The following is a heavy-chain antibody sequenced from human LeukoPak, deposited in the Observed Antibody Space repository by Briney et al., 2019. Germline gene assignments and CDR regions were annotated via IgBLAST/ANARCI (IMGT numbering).Heavy chain of an antibody. CDR3: STLWYGA. Sequence: GGSLRLSCAASGFTFTNAWMYWVRQPPGKGLEWVGRIKSKTDGRTSDYATPVTGRFTIPRDDSKSTLYLEMNSLKTEDTGVYYCSTLWYGAWGQGTLVTVSS. CDR1: GFTFTNAW. J-gene: IGHJ5*02. V-gene: IGHV3-15*01. D-gene: IGHD3-10*01. CDR2: IKSKTDGRTS.